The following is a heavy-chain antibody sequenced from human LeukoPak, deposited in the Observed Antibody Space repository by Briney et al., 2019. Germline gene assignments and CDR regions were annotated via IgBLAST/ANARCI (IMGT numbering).Heavy chain of an antibody. V-gene: IGHV3-21*01. J-gene: IGHJ4*02. D-gene: IGHD5-24*01. CDR2: INYNGIYI. CDR3: ARIGPGRDGSNSFDQ. CDR1: GLTFSSYD. Sequence: GGSLRFSCAASGLTFSSYDMTWVRQAPGKGLEYVSSINYNGIYIFSADSVKGRFTISRDNAKNSLYLEMNSLRVEDTAFYYCARIGPGRDGSNSFDQWGQGTLVTVSS.